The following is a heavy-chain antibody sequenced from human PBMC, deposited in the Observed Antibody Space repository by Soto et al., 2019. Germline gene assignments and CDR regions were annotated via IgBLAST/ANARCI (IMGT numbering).Heavy chain of an antibody. CDR1: GFTFSSYE. Sequence: GGSLRLSCAASGFTFSSYEMNWVRQAPGKGLEWVSYISSSGSTIYYADSVKGRFTISRDNAKNSLYLQMNSLRAEDTAVYYCARVLYDSSGLYFDDWGQGTLVTVSS. CDR2: ISSSGSTI. J-gene: IGHJ4*02. D-gene: IGHD3-22*01. V-gene: IGHV3-48*03. CDR3: ARVLYDSSGLYFDD.